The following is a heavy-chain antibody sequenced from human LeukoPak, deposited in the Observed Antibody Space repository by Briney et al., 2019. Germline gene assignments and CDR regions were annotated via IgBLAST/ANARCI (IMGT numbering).Heavy chain of an antibody. CDR1: GGSFSGHH. D-gene: IGHD1-14*01. J-gene: IGHJ4*02. CDR3: ARAPNQDFDY. CDR2: IHGSGST. Sequence: SETLSLTCTVSGGSFSGHHWSWIRQPPGKGLEYVGNIHGSGSTNYNPSLKSRVTISVDTSKNQFSLKLSSVTAADTAVYYCARAPNQDFDYWGQGTLVTVSS. V-gene: IGHV4-59*11.